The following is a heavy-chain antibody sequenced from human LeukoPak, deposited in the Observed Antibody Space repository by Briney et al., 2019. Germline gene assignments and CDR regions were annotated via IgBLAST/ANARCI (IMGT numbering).Heavy chain of an antibody. Sequence: SQTLSLTCTVSGGSISSGGYYWSWIRQPPGKGLEWIGYISYSGNTYSTPSLESRLTISIDTAKNQFSLSLSSVTAADTAVYFCAREIVSSYYYNGMDVWGQGTTVTVSS. CDR3: AREIVSSYYYNGMDV. D-gene: IGHD5/OR15-5a*01. CDR2: ISYSGNT. J-gene: IGHJ6*02. V-gene: IGHV4-30-4*08. CDR1: GGSISSGGYY.